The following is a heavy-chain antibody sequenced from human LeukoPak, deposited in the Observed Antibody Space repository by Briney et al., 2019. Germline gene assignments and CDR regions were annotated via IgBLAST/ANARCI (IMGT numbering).Heavy chain of an antibody. CDR2: INPNSGGT. Sequence: ASVKVSCTASGYTFTGYYMHWVRQAPGQGLEWMGWINPNSGGTNYAQKFQGRVTMTRDTSISTAYMELSRLRSDDTAVYYCARGYYDILSGSNPYYFDYWGQGTLVTVSS. CDR1: GYTFTGYY. CDR3: ARGYYDILSGSNPYYFDY. V-gene: IGHV1-2*02. D-gene: IGHD3-9*01. J-gene: IGHJ4*02.